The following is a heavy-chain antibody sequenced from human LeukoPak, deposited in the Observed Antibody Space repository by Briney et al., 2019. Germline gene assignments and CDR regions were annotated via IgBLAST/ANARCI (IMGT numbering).Heavy chain of an antibody. Sequence: ASVKVSCKASGYTFTSYGISWVRQAPGQGLEWMGWISAYNGNTNYAQKLQGRVTMTTDTSTGTAYMELRSLRSDDTAVYYCAMVRGVIPLFDYWGQGTLVTVSS. D-gene: IGHD3-10*01. J-gene: IGHJ4*02. V-gene: IGHV1-18*01. CDR1: GYTFTSYG. CDR2: ISAYNGNT. CDR3: AMVRGVIPLFDY.